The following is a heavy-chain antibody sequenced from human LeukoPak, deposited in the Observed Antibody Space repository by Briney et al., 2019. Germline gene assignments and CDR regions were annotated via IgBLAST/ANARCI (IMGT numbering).Heavy chain of an antibody. CDR1: GFTFDDYA. Sequence: GGSLRLSCAASGFTFDDYAMHWVRQAPGKGLEWVSLISWDGGSTYYADSVKGRFTISRDNSKNSLYLQMNSLRAEDTALYYCAKELEGGGRWNDEDYAFDIWGQGTMVTVSS. V-gene: IGHV3-43D*03. CDR3: AKELEGGGRWNDEDYAFDI. D-gene: IGHD1-1*01. J-gene: IGHJ3*02. CDR2: ISWDGGST.